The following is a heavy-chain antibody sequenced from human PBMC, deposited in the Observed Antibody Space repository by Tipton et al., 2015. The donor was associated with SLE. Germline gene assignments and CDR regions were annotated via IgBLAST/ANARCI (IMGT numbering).Heavy chain of an antibody. V-gene: IGHV4-59*01. CDR2: IYHSGNT. D-gene: IGHD1-1*01. J-gene: IGHJ4*02. CDR3: ARGGTPRTFDY. Sequence: SWVRQPPGKGLEWIGYIYHSGNTNYNPSLRSRLTISVDTSTSQFSLKLSSVTAAVTALYYCARGGTPRTFDYWGQGTLVTVSS.